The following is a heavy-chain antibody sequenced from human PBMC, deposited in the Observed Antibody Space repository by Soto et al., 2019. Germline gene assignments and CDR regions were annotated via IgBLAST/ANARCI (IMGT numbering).Heavy chain of an antibody. D-gene: IGHD4-17*01. J-gene: IGHJ5*02. CDR3: ARDPYDGDYLDLKWSDP. Sequence: EVRLVESGGGLVKPGGSLRLSFAASGFAFSTYSMNWVRQAPVKGLEGVSSISSTGTYIYYADSVKGRFIISRDNAKNSMFLQMTRLRGDDTTVYYCARDPYDGDYLDLKWSDPWGQGTLVTVTS. CDR1: GFAFSTYS. CDR2: ISSTGTYI. V-gene: IGHV3-21*01.